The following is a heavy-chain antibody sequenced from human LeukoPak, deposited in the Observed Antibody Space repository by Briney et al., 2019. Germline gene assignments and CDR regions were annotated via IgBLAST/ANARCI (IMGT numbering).Heavy chain of an antibody. Sequence: GGSLRLSCAASGFTFSSYWMSWVRQAPGKGLEWVANIKQDGSEKTYVDSVKGRFIISRDNTKNSLYLQMNSLRAEDTAVYYCATGNWNYDYWGQGTLVTVSS. J-gene: IGHJ4*02. D-gene: IGHD1-7*01. CDR1: GFTFSSYW. V-gene: IGHV3-7*03. CDR3: ATGNWNYDY. CDR2: IKQDGSEK.